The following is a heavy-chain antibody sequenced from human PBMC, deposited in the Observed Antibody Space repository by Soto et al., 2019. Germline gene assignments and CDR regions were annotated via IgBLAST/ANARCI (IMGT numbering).Heavy chain of an antibody. Sequence: GGSLRFSCAASGFTFNNAWMSWVRQAPGKGLEWVGRVKSKTDGGTAAHAARVKGIFTVSSDDSKNTLYLQMNSLKTEDTAVYYCTRDRGSGYNWFDPWGQGTLVTVSS. CDR3: TRDRGSGYNWFDP. CDR2: VKSKTDGGTA. CDR1: GFTFNNAW. D-gene: IGHD3-10*01. J-gene: IGHJ5*02. V-gene: IGHV3-15*01.